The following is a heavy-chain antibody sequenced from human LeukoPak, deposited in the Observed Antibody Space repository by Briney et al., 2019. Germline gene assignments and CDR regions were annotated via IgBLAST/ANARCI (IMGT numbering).Heavy chain of an antibody. J-gene: IGHJ4*02. CDR1: GFTFSSYG. CDR2: ISGSGGST. CDR3: AKDVPTYYYDSSGYPLFDY. V-gene: IGHV3-23*01. Sequence: PGGTLRLSCAASGFTFSSYGMSWVRQAPGKGLEWVSAISGSGGSTYYADSVKGRFTTSRDNSKNTLYLQMNSLRAEDTAVYYCAKDVPTYYYDSSGYPLFDYWGQGTLVTVSS. D-gene: IGHD3-22*01.